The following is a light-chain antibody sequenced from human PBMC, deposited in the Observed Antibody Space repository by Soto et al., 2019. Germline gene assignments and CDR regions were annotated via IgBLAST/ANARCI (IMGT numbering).Light chain of an antibody. CDR3: SSYTSSSTYV. J-gene: IGLJ1*01. Sequence: QSVLTQAASVFGSPGQSVTISCTGTSSDVGGYDYVSWYQHHPGKAPKLVIYDVTYRPSGVSDRFSGSKSANTASLTISGLQAEDEADYYCSSYTSSSTYVFGTGTKVTVL. V-gene: IGLV2-14*01. CDR1: SSDVGGYDY. CDR2: DVT.